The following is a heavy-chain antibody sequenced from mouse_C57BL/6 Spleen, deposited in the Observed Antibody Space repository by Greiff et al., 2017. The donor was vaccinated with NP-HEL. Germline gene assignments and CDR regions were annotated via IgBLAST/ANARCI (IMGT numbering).Heavy chain of an antibody. CDR1: GYAFSSSW. CDR3: ADGYYELAWFAY. CDR2: IYPGDGDT. V-gene: IGHV1-82*01. Sequence: VQLQQSGPELVKPGASVKISCKASGYAFSSSWMNWVKQRPGKGLEWIGRIYPGDGDTNYNGKFKGKATLTADKSSSTAYMQLSSLTSEDSAVYFCADGYYELAWFAYWGQGTLVTVSA. D-gene: IGHD2-3*01. J-gene: IGHJ3*01.